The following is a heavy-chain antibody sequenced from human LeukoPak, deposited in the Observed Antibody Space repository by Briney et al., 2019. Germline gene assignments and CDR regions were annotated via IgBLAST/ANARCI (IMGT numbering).Heavy chain of an antibody. V-gene: IGHV5-51*01. Sequence: GESLKISCQGSGYSFTSYWIGWVRQMPGKGLEWMGIIYPGDSDTRYSPSFQGQVTISADKSISTAYLQWSSLKASDTAMYYCARPGSTSFDAFDIWGQGTMVTVSS. D-gene: IGHD2-2*01. CDR2: IYPGDSDT. J-gene: IGHJ3*02. CDR3: ARPGSTSFDAFDI. CDR1: GYSFTSYW.